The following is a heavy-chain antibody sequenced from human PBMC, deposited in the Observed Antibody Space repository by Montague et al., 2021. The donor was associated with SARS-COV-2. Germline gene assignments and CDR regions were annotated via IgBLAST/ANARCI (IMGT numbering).Heavy chain of an antibody. CDR2: IDWDDDK. V-gene: IGHV2-70*01. D-gene: IGHD3-9*01. CDR1: GFSLSTSGMS. J-gene: IGHJ4*02. Sequence: PALVKPTQTLTLTCTSSGFSLSTSGMSVSWIRQPPGKALEWLALIDWDDDKYYSTSLKTRLTISKDTSKNQVVLTMTNMDPVDTATYYCARTYYDILTGYYTYDYWGQGTLVTVSS. CDR3: ARTYYDILTGYYTYDY.